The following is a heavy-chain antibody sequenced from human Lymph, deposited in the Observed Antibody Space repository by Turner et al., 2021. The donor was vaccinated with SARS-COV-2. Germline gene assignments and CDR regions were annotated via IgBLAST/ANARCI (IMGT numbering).Heavy chain of an antibody. Sequence: QVQLVESGGGVVQPGRSLRLSCAASGFTFSSYARHWVRQAPGKGLEWVALISYDGSDKYYADAVKGRFTFSRDNSKNTLYLQMNSLRAEDTAVYYCARDRDSSGWVDYWGQGTLVTVSS. V-gene: IGHV3-30*04. J-gene: IGHJ4*02. CDR2: ISYDGSDK. D-gene: IGHD3-22*01. CDR3: ARDRDSSGWVDY. CDR1: GFTFSSYA.